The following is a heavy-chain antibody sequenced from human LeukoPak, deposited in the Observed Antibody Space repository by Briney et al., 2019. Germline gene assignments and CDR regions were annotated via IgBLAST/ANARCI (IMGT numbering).Heavy chain of an antibody. CDR3: ARQMGGDH. CDR2: INPNSGGT. CDR1: GYTFTGYY. Sequence: ASVKVSCKASGYTFTGYYMHWVRQAPGQGLEWMGWINPNSGGTNYAQKFQGRVTMTRDTSISTAYMELSSLKASDTAMYYCARQMGGDHWGQGTLVTVSS. V-gene: IGHV1-2*02. J-gene: IGHJ4*02. D-gene: IGHD2-15*01.